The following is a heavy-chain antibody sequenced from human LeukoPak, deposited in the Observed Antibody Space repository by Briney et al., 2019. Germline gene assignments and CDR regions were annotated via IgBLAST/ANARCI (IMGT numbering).Heavy chain of an antibody. CDR3: ARVSIAGGFDY. V-gene: IGHV4-34*01. Sequence: SETLSLTCAVYGGSFSGYYWSWIRQPPGKGLEWSGEINHSGSTNYNPSLKSRVTISVDTSKNQFSLKLSSVTAADTAVYYCARVSIAGGFDYWGQGTLVTVSS. CDR2: INHSGST. CDR1: GGSFSGYY. J-gene: IGHJ4*02. D-gene: IGHD6-6*01.